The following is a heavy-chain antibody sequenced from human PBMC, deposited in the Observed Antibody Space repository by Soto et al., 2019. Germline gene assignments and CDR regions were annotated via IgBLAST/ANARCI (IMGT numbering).Heavy chain of an antibody. CDR3: ARDLSGTGLDI. V-gene: IGHV4-4*07. J-gene: IGHJ6*02. Sequence: QVQLHESGPGLVKPSETLSLTCNVSGDSIGRFYWRWIRQSAGKGLEWIGRVYSTGGTAYNPALEGRVTISLDRSNNHVSLEMNSVTAADTAVYFCARDLSGTGLDIWGRGTRVTVSS. D-gene: IGHD1-26*01. CDR2: VYSTGGT. CDR1: GDSIGRFY.